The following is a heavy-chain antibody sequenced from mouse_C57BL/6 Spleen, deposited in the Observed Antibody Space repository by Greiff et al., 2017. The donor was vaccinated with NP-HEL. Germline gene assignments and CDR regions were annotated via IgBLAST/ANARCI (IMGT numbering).Heavy chain of an antibody. J-gene: IGHJ2*01. CDR3: ASGGKYYYGSSCFDY. CDR2: INPSTGGT. Sequence: EVRLQESGPELVKPGASVKISCKASGYSFTGYYMHWVKQSSEKSLEWIGEINPSTGGTSYNQKFKGKATLTVDKSSSTAYMQLKSLTSEDSAVYYCASGGKYYYGSSCFDYWGQGTTLTVSS. CDR1: GYSFTGYY. D-gene: IGHD1-1*01. V-gene: IGHV1-43*01.